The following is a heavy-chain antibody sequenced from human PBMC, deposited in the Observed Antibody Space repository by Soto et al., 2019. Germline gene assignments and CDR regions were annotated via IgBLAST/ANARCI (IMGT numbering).Heavy chain of an antibody. D-gene: IGHD2-2*01. Sequence: SETLSLTCTVSGGSISSSSYYWGWIRQPPGKGLEWIGSIYYSGSTYYNPSLKSRVTISVDTSKNQFSLKLSSVTAADTAVYYCARLKDCSSTSCPRNFDYWGQGTLVTVSS. J-gene: IGHJ4*02. CDR2: IYYSGST. CDR1: GGSISSSSYY. V-gene: IGHV4-39*01. CDR3: ARLKDCSSTSCPRNFDY.